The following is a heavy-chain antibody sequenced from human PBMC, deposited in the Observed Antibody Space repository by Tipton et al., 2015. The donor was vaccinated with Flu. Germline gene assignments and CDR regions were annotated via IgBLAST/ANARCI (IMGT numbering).Heavy chain of an antibody. CDR1: GYSISSGYY. CDR3: ARSTYYYGSGSSDY. D-gene: IGHD3-10*01. Sequence: TLSLTCAVFGYSISSGYYWAWIRQPPGKELEWIGCISHSGRTYYNPSLKSRVTISVDTAKNQFSQRLSSVTAADTAVYYCARSTYYYGSGSSDYWGQGTLVTVSS. V-gene: IGHV4-38-2*01. J-gene: IGHJ4*02. CDR2: ISHSGRT.